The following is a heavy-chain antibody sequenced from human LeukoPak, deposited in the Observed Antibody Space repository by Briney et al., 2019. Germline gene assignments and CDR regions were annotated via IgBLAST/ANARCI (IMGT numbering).Heavy chain of an antibody. CDR2: VHNSGVP. V-gene: IGHV4-39*07. CDR1: GGSMNSSPY. J-gene: IGHJ4*02. D-gene: IGHD3-22*01. CDR3: ARAPPHYYDSSGYGPS. Sequence: SETLSLTCSVSGGSMNSSPYWAWIRQSPGKGLEYIATVHNSGVPYYSPSVNSRVTISLDTSKNQFSLKLSSVTAADTAVYYCARAPPHYYDSSGYGPSWGQGTLVTVSS.